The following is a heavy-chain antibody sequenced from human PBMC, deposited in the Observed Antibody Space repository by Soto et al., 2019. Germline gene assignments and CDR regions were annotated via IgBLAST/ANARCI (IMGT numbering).Heavy chain of an antibody. CDR3: AILFTYSGSYAYALDI. V-gene: IGHV5-10-1*01. Sequence: GESLKISCKGSGYSFTSYWISCVRQMPWKGLEWMGMIDPSDSYTNYSPSFQGHVTISADESISTAYLQWSSLKASDTAMYYCAILFTYSGSYAYALDILGQVTMVTLSS. CDR2: IDPSDSYT. J-gene: IGHJ3*02. D-gene: IGHD1-26*01. CDR1: GYSFTSYW.